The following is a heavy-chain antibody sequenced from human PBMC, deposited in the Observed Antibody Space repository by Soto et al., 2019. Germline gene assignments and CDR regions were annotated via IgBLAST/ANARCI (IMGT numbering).Heavy chain of an antibody. CDR2: IYHSGST. Sequence: QVQLQESGPGLVKPSVTLSLTCAVSGGSISSSNWWSWGRQPPGKGLEWIGEIYHSGSTNYNPSLKSRVTISVDKPKNQFSLKLSSVPAADTAVYYCARVWTTVTNWCAPWGQGTLVTVSS. D-gene: IGHD4-17*01. J-gene: IGHJ5*02. CDR3: ARVWTTVTNWCAP. V-gene: IGHV4-4*02. CDR1: GGSISSSNW.